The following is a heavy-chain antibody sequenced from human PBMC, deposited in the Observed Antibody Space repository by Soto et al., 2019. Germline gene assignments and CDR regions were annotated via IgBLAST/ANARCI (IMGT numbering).Heavy chain of an antibody. J-gene: IGHJ4*02. V-gene: IGHV3-30-3*01. D-gene: IGHD5-18*01. CDR1: GFTFSSYA. Sequence: QVQLVESGGGVVQPGRSLRLSCAASGFTFSSYAMHWVRQAPGKGLEWVAVISYDGSNKYYADSVKGRFTISRDKFKNTLYLQMNSLRAEDTAVYYCARAEVQLWSDFDYWGQGTLVTVSS. CDR3: ARAEVQLWSDFDY. CDR2: ISYDGSNK.